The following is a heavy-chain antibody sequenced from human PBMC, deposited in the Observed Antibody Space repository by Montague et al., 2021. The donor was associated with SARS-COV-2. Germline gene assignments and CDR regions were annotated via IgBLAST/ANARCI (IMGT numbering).Heavy chain of an antibody. CDR2: ITHGGST. V-gene: IGHV4-34*01. D-gene: IGHD4-23*01. Sequence: SETLSLTCAVYGGSLSGFYLTWIRQAPGKGLEWVGEITHGGSTSYSPALKSRLTISLDTSQNQFSLKLDSVTAADTATYYCARSHDYRGNDYFDSWGQGALVNVSS. CDR1: GGSLSGFY. J-gene: IGHJ4*02. CDR3: ARSHDYRGNDYFDS.